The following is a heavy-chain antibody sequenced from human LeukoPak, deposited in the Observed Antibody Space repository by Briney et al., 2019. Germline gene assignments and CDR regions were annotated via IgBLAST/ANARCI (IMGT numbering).Heavy chain of an antibody. CDR1: GGSISSGSYY. J-gene: IGHJ6*03. CDR2: IYTSGST. Sequence: SETLSLTCTVSGGSISSGSYYWSWIRQPAGKGLEWIGRIYTSGSTNYNPSLKSRVTISVDTSKNQFSLKLSSVTAADTAVYYCARGPVAGTIYYYMDVWGKGTTVTISS. V-gene: IGHV4-61*02. CDR3: ARGPVAGTIYYYMDV. D-gene: IGHD6-19*01.